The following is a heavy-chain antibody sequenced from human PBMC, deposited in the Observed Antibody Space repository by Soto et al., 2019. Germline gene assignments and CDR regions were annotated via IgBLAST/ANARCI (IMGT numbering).Heavy chain of an antibody. V-gene: IGHV3-48*03. D-gene: IGHD3-10*01. CDR3: ARDSGYGSSDSVNHYLDY. CDR1: GFTFTGGE. CDR2: ITGSGDVK. Sequence: PGGSLRLSCAASGFTFTGGERNWVRQSPGKGLEWVSHITGSGDVKHYADSVKGRFTTSRDNAKNALYLQMDSLRAEDTAVYYCARDSGYGSSDSVNHYLDYWGQGTLVTVSS. J-gene: IGHJ4*01.